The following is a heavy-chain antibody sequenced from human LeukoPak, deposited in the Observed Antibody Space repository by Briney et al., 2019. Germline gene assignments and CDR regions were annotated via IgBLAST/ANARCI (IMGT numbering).Heavy chain of an antibody. J-gene: IGHJ6*03. V-gene: IGHV4-59*11. CDR3: ARASIAAAGFYYYYYMDV. D-gene: IGHD6-13*01. Sequence: PSETLSLTCTVSGGSISSHYWSWIRQPPGKGLEWIGYIYYSGSTNYNPSLKSRVTISVDTSKNQFSLKLSSVTAADTAVYYCARASIAAAGFYYYYYMDVWGKGTTATVSS. CDR1: GGSISSHY. CDR2: IYYSGST.